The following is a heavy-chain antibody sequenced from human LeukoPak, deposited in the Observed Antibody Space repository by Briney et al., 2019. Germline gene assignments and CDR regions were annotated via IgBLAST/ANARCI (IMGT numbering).Heavy chain of an antibody. J-gene: IGHJ4*02. CDR3: AKWGDYDVLTGYYVPDY. CDR2: ILGSGGST. CDR1: GYTFSNYA. V-gene: IGHV3-23*01. D-gene: IGHD3-9*01. Sequence: GGSLRLSCAASGYTFSNYAMSWVRQAPGKGLEWVSAILGSGGSTYYADSVKGRFTVSRDNSKSTLYLQMNSLRAEDTALYYCAKWGDYDVLTGYYVPDYWGQGTLVTVSS.